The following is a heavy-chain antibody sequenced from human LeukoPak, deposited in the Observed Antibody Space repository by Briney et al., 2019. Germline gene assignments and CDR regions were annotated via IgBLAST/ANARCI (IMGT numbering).Heavy chain of an antibody. Sequence: GQSLNFSCTGSGYVFPYYCIAWVRPVPDQGLDWIGIIHPGSSNTKYGPSFQGQVAISADKSISTAYLHWNNLRASDTAMYYCASDYETSGYFGFDIWGQGTMVTV. D-gene: IGHD3-22*01. CDR2: IHPGSSNT. CDR3: ASDYETSGYFGFDI. J-gene: IGHJ3*02. V-gene: IGHV5-51*01. CDR1: GYVFPYYC.